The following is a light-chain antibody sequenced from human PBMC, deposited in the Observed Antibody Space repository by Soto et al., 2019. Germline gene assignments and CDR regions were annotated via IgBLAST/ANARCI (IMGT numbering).Light chain of an antibody. CDR1: QGVESSY. CDR2: GAS. CDR3: HQYETSSLT. J-gene: IGKJ1*01. Sequence: EIVLTQSPGTLSLSPGERATVFCRASQGVESSYLAWFQQKPGQAPRLLIYGASRRATGIPDRFSGSGSGTDFTLTITILEPEDFAVYYCHQYETSSLTFGQGTKVEI. V-gene: IGKV3-20*01.